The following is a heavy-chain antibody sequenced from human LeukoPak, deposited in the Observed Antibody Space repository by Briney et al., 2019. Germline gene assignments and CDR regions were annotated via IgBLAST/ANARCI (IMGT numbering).Heavy chain of an antibody. CDR3: AKDWFIWGVSYYYDSSGYSSSLGGLDY. CDR1: GFTFSSYG. CDR2: ISYDGSNK. D-gene: IGHD3-22*01. J-gene: IGHJ4*02. V-gene: IGHV3-30*18. Sequence: PGRSLRLSCAASGFTFSSYGMHWVRQAPGKGLEWVAVISYDGSNKYYADSVKGRFTISRDNSKNTLYLQMNSLRAEDMAVYYCAKDWFIWGVSYYYDSSGYSSSLGGLDYWGQGTLVTVSS.